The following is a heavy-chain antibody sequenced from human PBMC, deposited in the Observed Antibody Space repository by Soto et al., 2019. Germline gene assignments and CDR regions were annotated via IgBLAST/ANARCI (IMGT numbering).Heavy chain of an antibody. CDR3: ARDGIKYSRSWFDY. CDR2: IWYDGSNK. Sequence: QVQLVESGGGGVQPGGSLSLSCPASGFTFRSYGMHWVRQAPGKGLEWVAVIWYDGSNKYYADPVKGRFPISRDNSKNTMYLEMNILRAEDTAVYYCARDGIKYSRSWFDYWGQGNLVTVSS. D-gene: IGHD6-13*01. CDR1: GFTFRSYG. V-gene: IGHV3-33*01. J-gene: IGHJ4*02.